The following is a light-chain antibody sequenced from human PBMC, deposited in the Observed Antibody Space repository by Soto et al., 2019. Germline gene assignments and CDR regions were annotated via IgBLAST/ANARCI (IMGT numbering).Light chain of an antibody. Sequence: DIQMTQSPSSLSASVGDRVTLTCRASQSISSYLNWYQLKPGRPPKLLIYFASSLQAGVPSRFSGAGSETDFTLTITDLQPEDFATYSCQHSTTWTFGQGTKVEIK. J-gene: IGKJ1*01. CDR3: QHSTTWT. CDR2: FAS. V-gene: IGKV1-39*01. CDR1: QSISSY.